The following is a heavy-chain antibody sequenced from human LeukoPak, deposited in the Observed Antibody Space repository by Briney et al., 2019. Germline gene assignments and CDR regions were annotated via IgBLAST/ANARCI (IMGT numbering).Heavy chain of an antibody. CDR2: ISSSSNTI. J-gene: IGHJ4*02. CDR1: GFTFSSYS. D-gene: IGHD5-18*01. CDR3: ARDRVAMVPSFDY. V-gene: IGHV3-48*01. Sequence: GGSLRLSCAASGFTFSSYSMNWVRQAPGKGLEWVSYISSSSNTIYYADSLKGRFTISRDSAKNSLYLQMNSLKAEDTAVYYCARDRVAMVPSFDYWGQGTLVTVSS.